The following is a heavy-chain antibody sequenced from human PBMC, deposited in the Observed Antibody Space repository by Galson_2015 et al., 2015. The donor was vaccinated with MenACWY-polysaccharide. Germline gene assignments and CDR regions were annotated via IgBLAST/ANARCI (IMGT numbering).Heavy chain of an antibody. V-gene: IGHV3-74*01. J-gene: IGHJ3*01. CDR3: ARARSWSGYFAFDF. CDR1: GFSFSRYW. Sequence: SLRLSCAASGFSFSRYWMHWVRQAPGKGLVWVSVINSDGSGANYADSVKGRFTISRDNAKNTLYLQMNSLRAEDTAVYYCARARSWSGYFAFDFWGQGTMVTVSS. D-gene: IGHD3-3*01. CDR2: INSDGSGA.